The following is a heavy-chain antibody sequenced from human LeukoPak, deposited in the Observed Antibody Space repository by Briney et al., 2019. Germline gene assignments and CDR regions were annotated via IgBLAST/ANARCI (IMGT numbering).Heavy chain of an antibody. CDR2: INHSGGT. D-gene: IGHD2-15*01. CDR1: GGSFSGYY. CDR3: AREEGYFCSGGGCYSYYMDV. Sequence: PSETLSLTCAVYGGSFSGYYWSWIRQPPGKGLEWIGEINHSGGTNYNPSLKSRVTMSVDTSKNQFSLKLSSVTAADTAVYYCAREEGYFCSGGGCYSYYMDVWGKGTTVTISS. J-gene: IGHJ6*03. V-gene: IGHV4-34*01.